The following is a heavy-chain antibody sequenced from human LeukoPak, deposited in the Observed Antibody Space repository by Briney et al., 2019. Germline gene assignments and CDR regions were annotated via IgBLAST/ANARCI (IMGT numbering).Heavy chain of an antibody. CDR1: GFSFSAYG. V-gene: IGHV3-33*06. J-gene: IGHJ4*02. D-gene: IGHD2-15*01. CDR3: AKPTRGSGGSFLIDY. CDR2: IWDDGSYT. Sequence: PGRSQRLSCAASGFSFSAYGMHWVRQSPGKGLEWLAVIWDDGSYTYYADSVKGRFTISRDNAKNTLYLQMNSLRAEDTAVYYCAKPTRGSGGSFLIDYWGQGTLVSVSS.